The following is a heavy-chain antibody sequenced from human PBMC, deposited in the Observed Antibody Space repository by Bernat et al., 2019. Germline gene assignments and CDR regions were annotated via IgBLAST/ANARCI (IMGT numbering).Heavy chain of an antibody. J-gene: IGHJ4*01. D-gene: IGHD1-20*01. Sequence: QVHLVESGGGVVQPGRSLRLSCAASGFTFSYHGMHWVRQVSAKRLEWVALIWFDGSKIYYRDSVKGRFTISRDNSKNTQYLQMSSLRAEDTAVYYCARMRQVEKNNFLDYWGQGTLVTVAS. CDR2: IWFDGSKI. V-gene: IGHV3-33*01. CDR1: GFTFSYHG. CDR3: ARMRQVEKNNFLDY.